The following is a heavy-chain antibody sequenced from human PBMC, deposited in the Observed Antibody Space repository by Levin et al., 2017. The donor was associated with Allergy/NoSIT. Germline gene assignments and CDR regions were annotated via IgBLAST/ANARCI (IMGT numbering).Heavy chain of an antibody. CDR1: GYTFTSYG. Sequence: ASVKVSCKASGYTFTSYGISWVRQAPGQGLEWMGWISAYNGNTNYAQKLQGRVTMTTDTSTSTAYMELRSLRSDDTAVYYCARGQHIAAAAYYFDYWGQGTLVTVSS. CDR2: ISAYNGNT. V-gene: IGHV1-18*01. D-gene: IGHD6-13*01. J-gene: IGHJ4*02. CDR3: ARGQHIAAAAYYFDY.